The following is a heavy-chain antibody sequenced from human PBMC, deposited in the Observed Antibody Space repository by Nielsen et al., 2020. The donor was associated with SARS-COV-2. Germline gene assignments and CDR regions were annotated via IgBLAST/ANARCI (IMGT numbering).Heavy chain of an antibody. V-gene: IGHV3-23*01. J-gene: IGHJ4*02. CDR3: AKTGIAAAGRPS. D-gene: IGHD6-13*01. CDR2: ISGSGGST. Sequence: GESLKTSCAASGFTFSSYAMSWVRQAPGKGLEWVSAISGSGGSTYYADSVKGRFTISRDNSKNTLYLQMNSLRAEDTAVYYCAKTGIAAAGRPSWGQGTLVTVSS. CDR1: GFTFSSYA.